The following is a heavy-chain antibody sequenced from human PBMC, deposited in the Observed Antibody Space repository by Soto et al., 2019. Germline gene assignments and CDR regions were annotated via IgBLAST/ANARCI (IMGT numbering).Heavy chain of an antibody. CDR2: ISAYNGNT. CDR1: GYTFTSYG. V-gene: IGHV1-18*01. CDR3: ASGGMGDHSSPHPGYYYYYMDV. D-gene: IGHD3-16*01. J-gene: IGHJ6*03. Sequence: ASVKVSCKASGYTFTSYGISWVRQAPGQGLEWMGWISAYNGNTNYAQKLQGRVTMTTDTSTSTAYMELRSLRSDDTAVYYCASGGMGDHSSPHPGYYYYYMDVWGKGTTVTVSS.